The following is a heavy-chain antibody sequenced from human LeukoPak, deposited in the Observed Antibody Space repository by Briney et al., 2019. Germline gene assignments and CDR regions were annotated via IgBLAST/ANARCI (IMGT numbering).Heavy chain of an antibody. CDR2: ISAYNGNT. V-gene: IGHV1-18*01. D-gene: IGHD3-3*01. Sequence: ASVKVSCKASGYTFTSYGISWVRQAPGQGLEWMGWISAYNGNTNYAQKLQGRVTMTTDTSTSTAYMELRSLRSDDTAVYYCARIEFRFGVVIRFDYWGQGTLVTVSS. CDR1: GYTFTSYG. J-gene: IGHJ4*02. CDR3: ARIEFRFGVVIRFDY.